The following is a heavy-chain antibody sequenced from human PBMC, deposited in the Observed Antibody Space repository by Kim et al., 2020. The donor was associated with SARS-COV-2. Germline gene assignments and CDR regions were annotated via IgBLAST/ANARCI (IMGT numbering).Heavy chain of an antibody. CDR1: GFTFSSYW. V-gene: IGHV3-7*03. J-gene: IGHJ3*02. Sequence: GGSLRLSCAASGFTFSSYWMSWVRQAPGKGLEWVANIKQDGSEKYYVDSVKGRFTISRDNAKNSLYLQMNSLRAEDTAVYYCAREGDILTGCDAFDIWGQGTMVTVSS. CDR3: AREGDILTGCDAFDI. D-gene: IGHD3-9*01. CDR2: IKQDGSEK.